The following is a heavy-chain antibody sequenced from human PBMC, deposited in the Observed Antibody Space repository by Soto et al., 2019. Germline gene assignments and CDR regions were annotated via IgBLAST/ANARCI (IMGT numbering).Heavy chain of an antibody. CDR1: GFTVSTSY. J-gene: IGHJ4*02. Sequence: EVQLVESGGGLVQPGGSLRLSCAASGFTVSTSYMTWVRQAPGKGLEWVSVIYTAGSTFYADSVKGRFTISRDTSKNTLYLQMNSLRAEDTAVYYCAREMATQGACWGQGTLVTVSS. CDR2: IYTAGST. CDR3: AREMATQGAC. V-gene: IGHV3-66*01. D-gene: IGHD5-12*01.